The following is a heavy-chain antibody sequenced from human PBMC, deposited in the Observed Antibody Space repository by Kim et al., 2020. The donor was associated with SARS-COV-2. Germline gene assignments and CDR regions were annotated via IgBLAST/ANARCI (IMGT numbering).Heavy chain of an antibody. Sequence: GGSLRLSCAASGFTFDDYAMHWVRQAPGKGLEWVSLISGDGGSTYYADSVKGRFTISRDNSKNSLYLQMNSLRIEDTALYYCTIDSGRGSNYEKAFDPWGNSIPRTVSS. CDR2: ISGDGGST. CDR1: GFTFDDYA. D-gene: IGHD4-4*01. J-gene: IGHJ5*02. CDR3: TIDSGRGSNYEKAFDP. V-gene: IGHV3-43*02.